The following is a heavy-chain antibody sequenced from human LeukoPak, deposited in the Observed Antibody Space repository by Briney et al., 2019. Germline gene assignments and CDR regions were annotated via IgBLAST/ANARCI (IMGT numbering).Heavy chain of an antibody. CDR3: ARIGSDVVVRSDCLDP. V-gene: IGHV1-2*02. D-gene: IGHD2-2*01. CDR2: INPNSGGT. CDR1: GYTFTGYY. Sequence: ASVKVSCKASGYTFTGYYMHWVRQAPGQGLEWMGWINPNSGGTNYAQKFQGRVTMTRDTSISTAYMELSRLRSDDPAVYYCARIGSDVVVRSDCLDPWAREPWSPSPQ. J-gene: IGHJ5*02.